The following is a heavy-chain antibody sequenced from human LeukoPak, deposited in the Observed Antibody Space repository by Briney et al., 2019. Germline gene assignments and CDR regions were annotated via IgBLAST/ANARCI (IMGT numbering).Heavy chain of an antibody. V-gene: IGHV4-59*02. CDR1: DDSVSDYY. CDR2: FHNSGTS. CDR3: TRGAGWLIDY. Sequence: SETLSLTCTVSDDSVSDYYRGWIRQPPGKGLEWIGYFHNSGTSTYNPSLKSRVTISADTSKNQFSLKLNSLTTADTAVYYCTRGAGWLIDYWGQGILVTVSS. D-gene: IGHD3-16*01. J-gene: IGHJ4*02.